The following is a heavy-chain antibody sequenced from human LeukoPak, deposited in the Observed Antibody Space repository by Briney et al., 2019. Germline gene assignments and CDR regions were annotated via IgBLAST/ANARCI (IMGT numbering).Heavy chain of an antibody. CDR2: ISSNGGST. CDR3: ARDLRGSNAY. Sequence: GGSLRPSCAASGFTFSSYAMHWVRQAPGKGLEYVSGISSNGGSTNYANSVKGRFTISRDNSKNTLYLQMGSLRVEDMAVYYCARDLRGSNAYWGQGTLVTVSS. V-gene: IGHV3-64*01. D-gene: IGHD1-26*01. CDR1: GFTFSSYA. J-gene: IGHJ4*02.